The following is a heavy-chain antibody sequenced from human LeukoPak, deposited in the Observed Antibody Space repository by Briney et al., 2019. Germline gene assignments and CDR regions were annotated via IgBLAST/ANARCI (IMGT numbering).Heavy chain of an antibody. CDR1: GFTVSSNY. V-gene: IGHV3-53*01. CDR3: ARDPPPGSGFDY. D-gene: IGHD3-10*01. J-gene: IGHJ4*02. Sequence: GGSLRLSCAASGFTVSSNYMSWVRQAPGKGLEWVSVIYSGGSTYYADSVKGRFTISRDNSKNTLYLQMNSLRAEDTAVYYCARDPPPGSGFDYWGQGTLVTVSS. CDR2: IYSGGST.